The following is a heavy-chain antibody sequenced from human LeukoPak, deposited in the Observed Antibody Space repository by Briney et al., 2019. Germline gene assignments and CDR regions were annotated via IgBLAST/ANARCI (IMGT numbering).Heavy chain of an antibody. Sequence: ASVTVSFKASVYTFTVYYIHWVRQAPGQGVEWVGCIYPNTGVTDYVQKFQGRVTMTRDTSISTAYMELSRLTSDDTAVYYCTRDLSDYIWGTYRPLDFWGQGTLVSVSS. V-gene: IGHV1-2*02. D-gene: IGHD3-16*02. CDR3: TRDLSDYIWGTYRPLDF. CDR1: VYTFTVYY. CDR2: IYPNTGVT. J-gene: IGHJ4*02.